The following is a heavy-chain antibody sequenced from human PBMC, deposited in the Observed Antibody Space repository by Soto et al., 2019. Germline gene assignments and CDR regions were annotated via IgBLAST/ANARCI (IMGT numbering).Heavy chain of an antibody. V-gene: IGHV4-4*02. J-gene: IGHJ6*02. D-gene: IGHD1-26*01. CDR3: ARRIGVGATHLGYYYYGMDV. CDR2: IYHSGIT. Sequence: QVQLQESGPGLVKPSGTLSLTCAVSGGSISSSNWWSWVRQPPGKGLEWIGEIYHSGITNYNPSLKSRVTISVDKSTNQFSLKLSSVTAADTAVYYCARRIGVGATHLGYYYYGMDVWGQGTTVTVSS. CDR1: GGSISSSNW.